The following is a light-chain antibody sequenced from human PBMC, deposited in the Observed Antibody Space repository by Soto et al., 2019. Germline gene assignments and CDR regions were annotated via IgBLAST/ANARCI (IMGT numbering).Light chain of an antibody. V-gene: IGKV3-11*01. J-gene: IGKJ5*01. CDR2: DAS. CDR1: QSVGNH. CDR3: QQRHMWPIT. Sequence: EIVLTQSPTTLSLSPGEGAILSCRASQSVGNHLPRYQQKAGQAPRLLIYDASNKATGVPARFSGRGSATYFTHTISSLEPEGSAVYYCQQRHMWPITFGQGTRLEIK.